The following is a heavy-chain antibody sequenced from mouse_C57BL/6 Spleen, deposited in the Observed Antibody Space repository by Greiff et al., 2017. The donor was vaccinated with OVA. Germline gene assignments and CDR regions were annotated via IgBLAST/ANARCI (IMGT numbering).Heavy chain of an antibody. V-gene: IGHV1-69*01. CDR1: GYTFTSYW. J-gene: IGHJ2*01. CDR2: IDPSDSYT. CDR3: ARGYYGKGFDY. Sequence: QVQLQQPGAELVMPGASVKLSCKASGYTFTSYWMHWVKQSPGQGLEWIGEIDPSDSYTNYNQKFKGKSTLTVDKSSSTAYMQLSSLTSEDSAVYYCARGYYGKGFDYWGQGTTLTVSS. D-gene: IGHD1-1*01.